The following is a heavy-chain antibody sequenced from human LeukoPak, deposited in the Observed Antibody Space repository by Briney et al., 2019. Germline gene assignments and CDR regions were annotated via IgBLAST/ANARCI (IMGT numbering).Heavy chain of an antibody. CDR1: GGSISSSSYY. Sequence: SETLSLTCTVSGGSISSSSYYWGWIRQPPGMGLEWIGSIYSSGSTYYYPSLKSRVTISVGTSKNQFSLKLSSVTAADTAVYYCARRVRAVAGRSHRWFDPWGQGTLVTVSS. J-gene: IGHJ5*02. V-gene: IGHV4-39*01. CDR3: ARRVRAVAGRSHRWFDP. CDR2: IYSSGST. D-gene: IGHD6-19*01.